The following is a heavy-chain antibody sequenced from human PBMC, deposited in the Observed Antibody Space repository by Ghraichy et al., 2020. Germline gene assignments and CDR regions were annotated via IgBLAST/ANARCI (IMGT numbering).Heavy chain of an antibody. V-gene: IGHV4-61*02. D-gene: IGHD1-7*01. CDR3: ARDPPGTGALDY. J-gene: IGHJ4*02. Sequence: SETLSLTCTVSGDSISSGSYYWSWIRQPAGKGLEWIGRVYTTGSTNYNPSLKSRVTISVDTSKNQVSLKLSSVTAADTAVYYCARDPPGTGALDYWGQGILVAVSS. CDR2: VYTTGST. CDR1: GDSISSGSYY.